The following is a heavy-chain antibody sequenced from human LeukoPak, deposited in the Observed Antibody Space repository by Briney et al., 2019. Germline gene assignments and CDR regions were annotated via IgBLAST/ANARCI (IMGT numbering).Heavy chain of an antibody. Sequence: AENLSVTGTGWGGSISRDDWSSIRQPAGKGLEWIGRIYTSGSTNYNPSLKSRVTMSVDTSKNQFSLKLSSVTAADTAVYYCARQTYDSSGYYYTDYWGQGTLVTVSS. V-gene: IGHV4-4*07. CDR2: IYTSGST. CDR3: ARQTYDSSGYYYTDY. J-gene: IGHJ4*02. CDR1: GGSISRDD. D-gene: IGHD3-22*01.